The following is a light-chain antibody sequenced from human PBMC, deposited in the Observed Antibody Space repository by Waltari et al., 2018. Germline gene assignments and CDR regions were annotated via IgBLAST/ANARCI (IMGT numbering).Light chain of an antibody. CDR2: GAS. Sequence: EIVMTQSPATLSVSPGERATLSCRASQSVNNNLAWYQQKPGQAPRRLVYGASTRATGIAVRFSASGSGTEFTLTISSLQSEDCAVYYCQQYIQWPLTFGGGSKVGIK. CDR3: QQYIQWPLT. V-gene: IGKV3-15*01. J-gene: IGKJ4*01. CDR1: QSVNNN.